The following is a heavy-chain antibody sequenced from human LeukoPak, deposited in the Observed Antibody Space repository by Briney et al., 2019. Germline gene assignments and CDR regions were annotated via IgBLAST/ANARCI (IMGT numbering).Heavy chain of an antibody. Sequence: SETLSLTCTVSGGSISSYYWSWIRQPPGMGLEWIGYIYFSGPTNYNPSLKSRVTISVDTSKNQFSLKLSSVTAADTAVYYCARVIAARRKDNWFDPWGQGTLVTVSS. V-gene: IGHV4-59*12. D-gene: IGHD6-6*01. J-gene: IGHJ5*02. CDR1: GGSISSYY. CDR2: IYFSGPT. CDR3: ARVIAARRKDNWFDP.